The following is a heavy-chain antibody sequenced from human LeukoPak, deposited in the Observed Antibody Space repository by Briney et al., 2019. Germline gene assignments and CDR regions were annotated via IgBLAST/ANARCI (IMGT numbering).Heavy chain of an antibody. CDR1: GFTFSSYA. Sequence: GGSLRLSCAASGFTFSSYAMHWVRQAPGRGLEWVAVISYDGSNKYYADSVKGRFTISRDNSKNTLYLQMNSLRAEDTAVYYCARTDSGHYQYWGQGTLVTVSS. V-gene: IGHV3-30*04. D-gene: IGHD3-22*01. J-gene: IGHJ4*02. CDR3: ARTDSGHYQY. CDR2: ISYDGSNK.